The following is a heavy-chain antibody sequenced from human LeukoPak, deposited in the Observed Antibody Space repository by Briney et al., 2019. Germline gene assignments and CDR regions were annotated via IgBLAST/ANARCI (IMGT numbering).Heavy chain of an antibody. CDR1: GFTFSSYE. D-gene: IGHD3-10*01. CDR2: ISGSGSTI. V-gene: IGHV3-48*03. CDR3: ARDRYYGSGTWDY. J-gene: IGHJ4*02. Sequence: GGSLRLSCAASGFTFSSYEMNWVRQTPGKGLEWVSYISGSGSTIYHAGSGKGRFTNSRDNAKNSLYLQLNSLRAEDTAVYYCARDRYYGSGTWDYWGQGTLVTVSS.